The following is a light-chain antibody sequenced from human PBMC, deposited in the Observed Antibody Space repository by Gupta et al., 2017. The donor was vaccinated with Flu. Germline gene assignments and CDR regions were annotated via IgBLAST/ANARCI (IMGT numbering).Light chain of an antibody. J-gene: IGKJ4*01. CDR3: QQSHSFPRT. CDR1: QSIGRY. V-gene: IGKV1-39*01. Sequence: DIPMIQSPSSLSASVGDRVTITCRASQSIGRYLIWYQQQIGKAPRLLIYAADSLQSGVPSRFSGSGSGTDFALTISNLQPEDFATYYCQQSHSFPRTFGGGTKVEI. CDR2: AAD.